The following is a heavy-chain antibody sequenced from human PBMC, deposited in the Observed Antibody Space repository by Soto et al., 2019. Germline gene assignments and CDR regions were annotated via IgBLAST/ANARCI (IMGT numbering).Heavy chain of an antibody. Sequence: GGSMRLSCAASGFTFSSYAMNWVRQAPGKGLEWVSTISGSGGDTYYADSVKGRFSISRDNSKYTLSLQMDSLRAEDTAVYYCAKGGRRSSGLEFDYWGQGTLVTVSS. CDR2: ISGSGGDT. D-gene: IGHD6-6*01. J-gene: IGHJ4*02. V-gene: IGHV3-23*01. CDR1: GFTFSSYA. CDR3: AKGGRRSSGLEFDY.